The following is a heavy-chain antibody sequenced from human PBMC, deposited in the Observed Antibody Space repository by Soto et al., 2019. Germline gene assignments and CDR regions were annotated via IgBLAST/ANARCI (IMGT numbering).Heavy chain of an antibody. CDR2: INQDGSEE. Sequence: EVQLVESGGGLVQPGGSLRLSCAASGFTLSNYWMAWVRQAPGKGLEWVANINQDGSEEHYVDSAKCRFTISRDNAKSSLYLQMNSLSAEDTAMFYCARTHLRDTSGYRHFDLWGRGTLVAVSS. V-gene: IGHV3-7*05. J-gene: IGHJ2*01. CDR1: GFTLSNYW. CDR3: ARTHLRDTSGYRHFDL. D-gene: IGHD3-22*01.